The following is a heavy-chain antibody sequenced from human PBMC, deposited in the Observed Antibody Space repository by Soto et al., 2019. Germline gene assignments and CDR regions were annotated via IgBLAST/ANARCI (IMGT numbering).Heavy chain of an antibody. Sequence: SETLSLTCTVSGGSTSSDNYWSWIRQPPGKGLEWIGHIYYSGNADYNPSLKSRLAISIDTSKNQFSLKLSSVTDADTAVYFCAREGGESSDGLYYFDSWGQGSLVTVSS. J-gene: IGHJ4*02. V-gene: IGHV4-30-4*01. D-gene: IGHD3-16*01. CDR2: IYYSGNA. CDR1: GGSTSSDNY. CDR3: AREGGESSDGLYYFDS.